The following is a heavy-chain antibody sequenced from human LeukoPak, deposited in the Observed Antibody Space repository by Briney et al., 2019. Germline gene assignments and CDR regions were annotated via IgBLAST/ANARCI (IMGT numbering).Heavy chain of an antibody. D-gene: IGHD3-3*01. CDR3: AADLKSRWSFDY. CDR1: GFTFTSSA. Sequence: GTSVKLSCKASGFTFTSSAMQWVRQARGQRLEWIGWIVVGSGNTNYAQKFQERVTITRDMSTSTAYMELSSLRSEDTAVYCCAADLKSRWSFDYWGQGTLVTVSS. CDR2: IVVGSGNT. V-gene: IGHV1-58*02. J-gene: IGHJ4*02.